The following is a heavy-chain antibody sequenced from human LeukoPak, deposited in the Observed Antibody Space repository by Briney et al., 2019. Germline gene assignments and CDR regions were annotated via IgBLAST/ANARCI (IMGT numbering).Heavy chain of an antibody. CDR1: GGTFSSYA. D-gene: IGHD1-14*01. CDR3: ARDQPGHYYMEV. CDR2: IIPIFGTA. J-gene: IGHJ6*03. Sequence: SVKVSCKASGGTFSSYAISWVRQAPGQGLEWMGGIIPIFGTANYAQKFQGRVTITTDESTSTAYMELRSLRSEDTAVYYFARDQPGHYYMEVWGKQTTVTVSS. V-gene: IGHV1-69*05.